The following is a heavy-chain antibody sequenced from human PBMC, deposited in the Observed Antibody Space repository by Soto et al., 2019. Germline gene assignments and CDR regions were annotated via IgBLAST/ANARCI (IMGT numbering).Heavy chain of an antibody. V-gene: IGHV1-69*05. D-gene: IGHD3-10*01. CDR1: GGSFNSYT. Sequence: TSAKVSCKASGGSFNSYTISWVRQAKGKRLEWMGEIIPIFGTANYAQKLQGRVTMTRNTSISTAYMELSSLRFLDMSVYYCARSGEGWSFDYWGQGTLVTVSS. CDR2: IIPIFGTA. CDR3: ARSGEGWSFDY. J-gene: IGHJ4*02.